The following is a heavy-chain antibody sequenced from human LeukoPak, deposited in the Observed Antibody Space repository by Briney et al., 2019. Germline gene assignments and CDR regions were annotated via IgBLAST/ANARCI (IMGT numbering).Heavy chain of an antibody. CDR1: GGSISSSNW. J-gene: IGHJ4*02. D-gene: IGHD3-22*01. CDR3: ATTNLDYYDSSGYFDY. Sequence: SETLSLTCAVSGGSISSSNWWSWVRQPPGKGLEWIGEIYHSGSTNYNPSLKSRVTISVDKSKNQFSLKLSSVTAADTAVYYCATTNLDYYDSSGYFDYWGQGTLVTVSS. V-gene: IGHV4-4*02. CDR2: IYHSGST.